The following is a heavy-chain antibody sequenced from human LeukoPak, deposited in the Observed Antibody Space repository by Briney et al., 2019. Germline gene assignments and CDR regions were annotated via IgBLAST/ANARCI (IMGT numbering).Heavy chain of an antibody. D-gene: IGHD2-15*01. CDR3: ARDICSGGSCYSDWFDP. Sequence: GASVKVSCNASGYPFTSYAMHWVRQAPGQRLEWMGWINAGNGNTVYSPKFQGRVTITRNTSASTAYMELSSLRSKDTAVYYCARDICSGGSCYSDWFDPWGQGTLVTVSS. CDR2: INAGNGNT. CDR1: GYPFTSYA. V-gene: IGHV1-3*01. J-gene: IGHJ5*02.